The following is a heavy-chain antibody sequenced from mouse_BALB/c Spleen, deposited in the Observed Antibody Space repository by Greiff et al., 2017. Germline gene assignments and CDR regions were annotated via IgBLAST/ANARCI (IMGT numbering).Heavy chain of an antibody. J-gene: IGHJ2*01. Sequence: VQLQQSGAELARPGASVKLSCKASGYTFTSYWMQWVKQRPGQGLEWIGAIYPGDGDTRYTQKFKGKATLTADKSSSTAYMQLSSLASEDSAVYYCARDGHFDYWGQGTTLTVSS. CDR3: ARDGHFDY. V-gene: IGHV1-87*01. CDR1: GYTFTSYW. CDR2: IYPGDGDT. D-gene: IGHD2-3*01.